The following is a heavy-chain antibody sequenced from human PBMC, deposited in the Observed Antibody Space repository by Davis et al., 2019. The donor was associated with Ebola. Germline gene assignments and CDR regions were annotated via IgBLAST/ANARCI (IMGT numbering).Heavy chain of an antibody. J-gene: IGHJ4*02. D-gene: IGHD6-19*01. Sequence: PGGSLRLSCAVSGITSRNYAMSWVRQAPGKGLEWVSMISSSGNNTYYADSVKGRFTISRDNSKNTLYLQMNSLRAEDTAVYYCARDVSYSRAWIDYWGQGTLVVVSS. V-gene: IGHV3-23*01. CDR3: ARDVSYSRAWIDY. CDR1: GITSRNYA. CDR2: ISSSGNNT.